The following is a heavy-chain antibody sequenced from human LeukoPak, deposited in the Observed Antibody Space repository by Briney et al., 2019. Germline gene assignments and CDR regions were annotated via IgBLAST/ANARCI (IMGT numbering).Heavy chain of an antibody. D-gene: IGHD3-10*02. CDR2: ISSLGSNI. Sequence: QPGGSLRLSCAASGSTFRSYEMNWVRQAPRKGLEWVQYISSLGSNIKHADSVKGRFTISRDNAKNSLYLQRNSLRAEDTAVYYCAVFPSHYWGQGTRVTVSS. CDR1: GSTFRSYE. J-gene: IGHJ4*02. CDR3: AVFPSHY. V-gene: IGHV3-48*03.